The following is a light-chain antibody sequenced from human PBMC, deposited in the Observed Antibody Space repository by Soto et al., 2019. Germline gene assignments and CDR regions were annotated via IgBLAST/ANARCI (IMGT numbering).Light chain of an antibody. CDR3: MQVLQTPLM. V-gene: IGKV2-28*01. Sequence: DIVMTQSPLSLPVTPGEPASISCMSSQSLLDSNGYNCLEWYLQKPGQSPQLLIYLGSNRASGVPDRFSGSGSGTDFTQKISRVKAKDVGVYYRMQVLQTPLMLGQGVKVEMK. CDR2: LGS. CDR1: QSLLDSNGYNC. J-gene: IGKJ1*01.